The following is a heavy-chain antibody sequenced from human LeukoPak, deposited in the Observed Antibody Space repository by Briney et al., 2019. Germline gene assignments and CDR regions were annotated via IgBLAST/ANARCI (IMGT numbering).Heavy chain of an antibody. CDR1: GFTFSSYE. CDR2: ISRRGITI. J-gene: IGHJ5*02. V-gene: IGHV3-48*03. Sequence: PGGSLRLSCVASGFTFSSYEMNWVRQAPGKGLEWVSYISRRGITIYYADSVEGRFTISRDHAKNSLYLQMNSLRAEDTAVYYCATVGYSSAWYAFDPWGEGTLVTVSS. D-gene: IGHD6-19*01. CDR3: ATVGYSSAWYAFDP.